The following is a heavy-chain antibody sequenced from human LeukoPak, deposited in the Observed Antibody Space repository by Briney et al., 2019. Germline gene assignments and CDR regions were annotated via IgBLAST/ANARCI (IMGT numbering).Heavy chain of an antibody. Sequence: GGSLRLSFAASGFTFSDYYMSWIRQVPGKGLEWVSYISSSGSTIYYADSVKGRFTISRDNAKNSLYLQMNSLRAEDTAVYYCARAGYCSSTSCYRPFDYWGQGTLVTVSS. D-gene: IGHD2-2*01. V-gene: IGHV3-11*04. CDR2: ISSSGSTI. CDR1: GFTFSDYY. CDR3: ARAGYCSSTSCYRPFDY. J-gene: IGHJ4*02.